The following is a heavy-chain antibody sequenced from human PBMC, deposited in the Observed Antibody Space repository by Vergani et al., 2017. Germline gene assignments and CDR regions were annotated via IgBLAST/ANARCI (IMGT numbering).Heavy chain of an antibody. D-gene: IGHD4-11*01. J-gene: IGHJ6*03. CDR1: GFTFDDYG. V-gene: IGHV3-20*04. CDR3: AKGPYSNFDYYYYYMDV. CDR2: INWNSGSI. Sequence: EVQLVESGGGVVRPGGSLRLSCAASGFTFDDYGMSWVRQAPGKGLEWVSGINWNSGSIGYADSVKGRFTISRDNAKNSLYLQMNSLRAEDTALYYCAKGPYSNFDYYYYYMDVWGKGTTVTVSS.